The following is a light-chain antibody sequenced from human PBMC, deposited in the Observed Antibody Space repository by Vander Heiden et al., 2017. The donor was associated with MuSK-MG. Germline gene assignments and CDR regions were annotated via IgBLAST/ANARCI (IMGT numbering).Light chain of an antibody. CDR2: SAS. V-gene: IGKV1-39*01. CDR3: QQRDSTPLT. Sequence: DIQMTQSPSSLSASVGDRVVITCRASQSISNHLNWYQQKAGKAPELLIYSASNLQSGVPSRFSGSGSGTDFILTITRLQPEDSATYYCQQRDSTPLTFGQGTKLDIK. CDR1: QSISNH. J-gene: IGKJ2*01.